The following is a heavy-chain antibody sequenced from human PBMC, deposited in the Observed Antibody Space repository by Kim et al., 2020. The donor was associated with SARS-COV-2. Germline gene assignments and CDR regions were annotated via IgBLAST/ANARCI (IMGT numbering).Heavy chain of an antibody. CDR2: TYYRSKWYN. V-gene: IGHV6-1*01. CDR1: GDSVSSNSAA. D-gene: IGHD6-6*01. Sequence: SQTLSLTCAISGDSVSSNSAAWNWIRQSPSRGLEWLGRTYYRSKWYNDYAVSVKSRITINPDTSKNQFSLQLNSVTPEDTAVYYCARGQGWEGYEQLVPDYYYYYYMDVWGKGTTVTVSS. CDR3: ARGQGWEGYEQLVPDYYYYYYMDV. J-gene: IGHJ6*03.